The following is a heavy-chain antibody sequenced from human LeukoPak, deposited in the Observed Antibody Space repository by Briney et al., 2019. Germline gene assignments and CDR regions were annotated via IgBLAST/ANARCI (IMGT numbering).Heavy chain of an antibody. D-gene: IGHD4-17*01. CDR1: GGSISSSNW. J-gene: IGHJ4*02. Sequence: SGTLSLTCAVSGGSISSSNWWSWVRQPPGKGLEWIGEIYHSGSTNYNPSLKSRVTISVDKSKNQFSLKLSSVTAADTAVYYCASTRPYGDYGLDYWGQGTLVTVSS. CDR2: IYHSGST. V-gene: IGHV4-4*02. CDR3: ASTRPYGDYGLDY.